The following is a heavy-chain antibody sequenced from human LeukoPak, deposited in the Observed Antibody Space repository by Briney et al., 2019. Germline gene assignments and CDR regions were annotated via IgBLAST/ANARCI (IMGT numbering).Heavy chain of an antibody. CDR1: GFTFSSYD. CDR3: AKRLAMNLRFLEGTFYFVS. CDR2: ISGGGDST. V-gene: IGHV3-23*01. J-gene: IGHJ4*02. D-gene: IGHD3-3*01. Sequence: GGSLRLSCAASGFTFSSYDMSWVRQAPGKGLEWVSSISGGGDSTSYADAVKGRFTISRDNSKNTLFLQMNSLRAEDTAVYYCAKRLAMNLRFLEGTFYFVSWGQGTLVTVSS.